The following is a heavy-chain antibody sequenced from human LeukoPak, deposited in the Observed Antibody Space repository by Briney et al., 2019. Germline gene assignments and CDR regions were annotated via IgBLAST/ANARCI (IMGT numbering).Heavy chain of an antibody. D-gene: IGHD2-2*01. CDR3: AKLGYQLLSYFDY. Sequence: GGSLRLSCAASGFTFSSYAMSWVRQAPGKGLEWVSAISGSGGSTYYADSVKGRFTISRDNSKNTLYLQMDSLRAEDTAVYYCAKLGYQLLSYFDYWGQGTLVTVSS. J-gene: IGHJ4*02. CDR1: GFTFSSYA. V-gene: IGHV3-23*01. CDR2: ISGSGGST.